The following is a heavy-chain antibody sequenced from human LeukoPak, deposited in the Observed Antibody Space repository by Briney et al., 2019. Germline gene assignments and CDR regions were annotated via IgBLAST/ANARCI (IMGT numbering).Heavy chain of an antibody. CDR3: ARIWSGYYSHDY. V-gene: IGHV4-34*01. J-gene: IGHJ4*02. D-gene: IGHD3-3*01. CDR2: INHSGST. Sequence: SETLSLTCAVYGGSFSGYYWSWIRQPPGKGLEWIGEINHSGSTNYNPSLKSRVTISVDTSKNQFSLKLSSVTAADTAVYYCARIWSGYYSHDYWGQGTLVTVSS. CDR1: GGSFSGYY.